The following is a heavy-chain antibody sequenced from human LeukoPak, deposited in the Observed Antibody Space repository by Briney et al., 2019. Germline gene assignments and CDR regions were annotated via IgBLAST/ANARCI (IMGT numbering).Heavy chain of an antibody. CDR3: ASGKYGLRSWFDP. J-gene: IGHJ5*02. V-gene: IGHV1-69*05. Sequence: GASVKVSCKASGGTFNRYAVTWVRQAPGQGLEWLGGIIPIFGTANYAQKFQGRVTITTDESTNTAYMELTSLTSEDTAVYYCASGKYGLRSWFDPWGQGTLVTVSS. CDR1: GGTFNRYA. CDR2: IIPIFGTA. D-gene: IGHD4-17*01.